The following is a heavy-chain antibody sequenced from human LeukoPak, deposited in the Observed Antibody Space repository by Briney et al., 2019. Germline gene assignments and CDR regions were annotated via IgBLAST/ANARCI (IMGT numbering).Heavy chain of an antibody. CDR3: ARHVLRFYRFDP. CDR2: INHSGST. D-gene: IGHD3-3*01. Sequence: SETLSLTCAVYGGSFSGYYWSWIRQPPGKGLEWIGEINHSGSTNYNPSLKSRVTISVDTSKNQFSLKLSSVTAADTAVYYCARHVLRFYRFDPWGQGTLVTVSS. J-gene: IGHJ5*02. CDR1: GGSFSGYY. V-gene: IGHV4-34*01.